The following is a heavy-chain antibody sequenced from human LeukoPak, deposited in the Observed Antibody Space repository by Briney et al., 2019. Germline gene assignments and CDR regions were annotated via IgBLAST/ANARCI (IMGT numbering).Heavy chain of an antibody. CDR2: INWNGGST. CDR1: GFTFSSYE. D-gene: IGHD2-2*01. CDR3: AREGRAYCSSTSCYRGLAY. J-gene: IGHJ4*02. Sequence: PGGSLRLSCAASGFTFSSYEMNWVRQAPGKGLEWISGINWNGGSTGYADSVKGRFTISRDNAKNSLYLQMNSLRAEDTALYYCAREGRAYCSSTSCYRGLAYWGQGTLVTVSS. V-gene: IGHV3-20*04.